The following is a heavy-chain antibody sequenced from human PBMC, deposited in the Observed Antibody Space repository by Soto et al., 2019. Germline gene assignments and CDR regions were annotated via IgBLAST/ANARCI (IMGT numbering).Heavy chain of an antibody. CDR3: ARDRGYCSGGSCYSHPSNWFDP. D-gene: IGHD2-15*01. V-gene: IGHV4-30-4*01. CDR1: GGSISSGDYY. Sequence: SETLSLTCTVSGGSISSGDYYWSWIRQPPGKGLEWIGYIYYSGSTYYNPSLKSRVTISVDTSKNQFSLKLSSVTAADTAVYYRARDRGYCSGGSCYSHPSNWFDPWGQGTLVTVSS. CDR2: IYYSGST. J-gene: IGHJ5*02.